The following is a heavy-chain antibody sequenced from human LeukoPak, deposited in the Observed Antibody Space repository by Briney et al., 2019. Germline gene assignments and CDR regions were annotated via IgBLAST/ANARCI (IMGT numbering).Heavy chain of an antibody. Sequence: GSLRLSCAASEFTSSSYDMHWFRQATGKGREWVSTIGYAGATYYTGSVKGRFTISRDGSKNMLFLHMTNLSPEDGAVYYCARLLPASRHYFDYWGQGTPVTVSS. D-gene: IGHD2-15*01. CDR2: IGYAGAT. J-gene: IGHJ4*02. CDR1: EFTSSSYD. V-gene: IGHV3-13*04. CDR3: ARLLPASRHYFDY.